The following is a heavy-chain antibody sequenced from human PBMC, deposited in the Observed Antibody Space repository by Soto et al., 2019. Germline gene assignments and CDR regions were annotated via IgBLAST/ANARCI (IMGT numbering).Heavy chain of an antibody. CDR2: ISGSGGGT. V-gene: IGHV3-23*01. CDR1: VFTFISYA. J-gene: IGHJ4*02. CDR3: ARESDH. Sequence: GWSLRLACASSVFTFISYAMSWVRQAPGKGLEWVSTISGSGGGTYYADSMKGRFTTSRDNSKNTLYLQMYSLRVEDTAVYYCARESDHWGQGTLVTV.